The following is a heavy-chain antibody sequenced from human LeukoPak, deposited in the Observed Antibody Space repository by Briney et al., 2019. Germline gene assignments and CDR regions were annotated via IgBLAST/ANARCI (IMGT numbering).Heavy chain of an antibody. CDR2: INAGNANT. Sequence: ASVKVSCKASGYTFTSYAMHWVRQAPGQRLEWMAWINAGNANTKYSQKFQGRVTITRDTSASTAYMELSSLRSEDTAVYYCARVGYCSGGSCYAGDPAAACDYWGQGTLITVYS. CDR1: GYTFTSYA. CDR3: ARVGYCSGGSCYAGDPAAACDY. J-gene: IGHJ4*02. D-gene: IGHD2-15*01. V-gene: IGHV1-3*01.